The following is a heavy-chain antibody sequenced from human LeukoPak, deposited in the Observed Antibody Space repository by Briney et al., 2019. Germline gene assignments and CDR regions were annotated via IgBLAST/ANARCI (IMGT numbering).Heavy chain of an antibody. V-gene: IGHV4-4*07. Sequence: SETLSLTCTVSGGSLSSYSWNWIRQPAGKGLEWIGRIYTSGSTNYNPSLKSRVTISVDKSKNQFSLNLSSVTAADTAVYYCAREQRITSAGTFDYWGQGTLVTVSS. D-gene: IGHD6-13*01. CDR3: AREQRITSAGTFDY. CDR1: GGSLSSYS. CDR2: IYTSGST. J-gene: IGHJ4*02.